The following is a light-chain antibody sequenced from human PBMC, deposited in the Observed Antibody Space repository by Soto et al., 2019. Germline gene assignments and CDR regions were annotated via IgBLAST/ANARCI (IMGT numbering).Light chain of an antibody. CDR1: QSISSY. CDR2: SAT. V-gene: IGKV1-39*01. CDR3: QQGSSLPWT. Sequence: DIQMTQSPSSLPASVGDRVTITCRASQSISSYLNWYQHKPGKAPKLLIYSATKLQSGVPSRFSGGGSGTDFTLTISSLQPEDFATYSCQQGSSLPWTVGQGTKVEIK. J-gene: IGKJ1*01.